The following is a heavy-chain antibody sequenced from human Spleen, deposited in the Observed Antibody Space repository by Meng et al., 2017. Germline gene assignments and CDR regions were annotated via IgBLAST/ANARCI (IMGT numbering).Heavy chain of an antibody. V-gene: IGHV1-46*01. D-gene: IGHD6-13*01. CDR2: INPSRGST. Sequence: ASVKVSCKASGYTFTSYYMHWVRQAPGQGLEWMGIINPSRGSTSYAQKFQGRVTMTRDTSTSTAYMELSGLRSDDTAMYYCARDEDISAAGKLFGDYWGQGTLVTVSS. CDR1: GYTFTSYY. CDR3: ARDEDISAAGKLFGDY. J-gene: IGHJ4*02.